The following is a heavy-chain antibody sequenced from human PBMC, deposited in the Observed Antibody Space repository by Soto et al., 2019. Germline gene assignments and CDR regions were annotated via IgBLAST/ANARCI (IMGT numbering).Heavy chain of an antibody. J-gene: IGHJ4*02. CDR1: GYSFASYW. Sequence: PGESLKISCKGSGYSFASYWISWVRQMPGKGLEWMGRIDPSDSYTNYSPSFQGHVTISADKSISTAYLQWSSLKASDTAMYYCARRAGAAAGTDYWGQGALVTVSS. CDR3: ARRAGAAAGTDY. V-gene: IGHV5-10-1*01. CDR2: IDPSDSYT. D-gene: IGHD6-13*01.